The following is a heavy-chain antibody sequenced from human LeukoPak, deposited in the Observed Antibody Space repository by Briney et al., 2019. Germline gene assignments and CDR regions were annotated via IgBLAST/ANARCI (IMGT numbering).Heavy chain of an antibody. J-gene: IGHJ5*02. CDR3: ARDTQPGQQLVFAP. CDR1: GYTFTSYA. Sequence: ASVKVSCKASGYTFTSYAMNWVRQAPGQGLEWMGWINTNTGNPTYAQGFTGRFVFSLDTSVSMAYLQISSLKAEDTAVYYCARDTQPGQQLVFAPWGQGTLVTVSS. D-gene: IGHD6-13*01. CDR2: INTNTGNP. V-gene: IGHV7-4-1*04.